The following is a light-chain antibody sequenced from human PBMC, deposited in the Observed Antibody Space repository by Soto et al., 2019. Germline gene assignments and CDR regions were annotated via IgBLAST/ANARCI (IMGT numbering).Light chain of an antibody. J-gene: IGKJ2*01. CDR1: QSISSY. CDR2: AAS. Sequence: DIQMTQSPSSLSASVGDRVTITCRASQSISSYLNWYQQKPGKAPKLLIYAASSLQSGVPSRFSGSGSGTDFTLTISSLEPEDFAVYYCQQRSNWPLGRYTFGQGTKLEIK. V-gene: IGKV1-39*01. CDR3: QQRSNWPLGRYT.